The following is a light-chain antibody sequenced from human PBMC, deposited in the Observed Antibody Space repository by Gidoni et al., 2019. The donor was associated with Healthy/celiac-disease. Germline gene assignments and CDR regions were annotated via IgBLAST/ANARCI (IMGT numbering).Light chain of an antibody. J-gene: IGKJ2*01. Sequence: DIQMTQSPSTLSASVGDRVTNTCRASQSISSWLAWYQQKPGKAPKLLIYKASSLESGVPSRFSGSGSGTEFTLTISSLQPDDFATYSCQQYNSYPYTFGQGTKLEIK. CDR1: QSISSW. V-gene: IGKV1-5*03. CDR3: QQYNSYPYT. CDR2: KAS.